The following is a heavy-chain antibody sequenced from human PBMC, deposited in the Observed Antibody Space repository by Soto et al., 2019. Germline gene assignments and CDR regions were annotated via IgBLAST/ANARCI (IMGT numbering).Heavy chain of an antibody. CDR2: ISSSGGST. V-gene: IGHV3-23*01. D-gene: IGHD6-13*01. Sequence: LRLSCAASGFSFSSYAMSWVRQAPGKGLEWVSGISSSGGSTYYPDSVKGRFTVSRDNSKSTLFLQIDSLRADDTAVYYCAKDPVKGAATGTYLDSWGQGTLVTVSS. CDR1: GFSFSSYA. J-gene: IGHJ4*02. CDR3: AKDPVKGAATGTYLDS.